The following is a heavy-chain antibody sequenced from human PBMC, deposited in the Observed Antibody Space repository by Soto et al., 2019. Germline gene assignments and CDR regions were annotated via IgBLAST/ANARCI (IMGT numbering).Heavy chain of an antibody. V-gene: IGHV3-23*01. Sequence: LRLSCAASGFTFSSYAMNWVRQAPGKGLEWVSVISGSDGSTYYADSVKGRFTISRDNSKNTLNLQMNSLRAEDTAVYYCARRSSSWYFDYWGQGTLVTVSS. J-gene: IGHJ4*02. CDR2: ISGSDGST. CDR3: ARRSSSWYFDY. D-gene: IGHD6-13*01. CDR1: GFTFSSYA.